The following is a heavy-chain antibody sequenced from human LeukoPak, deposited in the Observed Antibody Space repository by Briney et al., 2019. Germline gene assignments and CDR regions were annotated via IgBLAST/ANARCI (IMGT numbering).Heavy chain of an antibody. Sequence: SETLSLTCTVSGGSISSGGYYWSWIRQHPGKGLEWIGYIYYSGSTYYNPSLKSRVTISVDTSKNQFSLKLSSVTAADTAVYYCARVYLDYPYGMDVWGQGTTVTVSS. J-gene: IGHJ6*02. CDR2: IYYSGST. CDR1: GGSISSGGYY. V-gene: IGHV4-31*03. CDR3: ARVYLDYPYGMDV. D-gene: IGHD4-11*01.